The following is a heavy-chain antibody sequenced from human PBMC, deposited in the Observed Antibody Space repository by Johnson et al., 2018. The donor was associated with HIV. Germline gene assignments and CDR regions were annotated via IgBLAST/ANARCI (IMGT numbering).Heavy chain of an antibody. D-gene: IGHD5-12*01. J-gene: IGHJ3*02. CDR1: RFTFSSYA. CDR2: ISYDGSKK. CDR3: ARDSGYEDHDGFDI. Sequence: QVQLVESGGGVVQPGRSLRLSCAASRFTFSSYAMHWVRQAPGKGLEWVAVISYDGSKKYYADSVKGRFTISRDNSKNTLYLQMHSLRAEDTAVYYCARDSGYEDHDGFDIWGQGTMVTVSS. V-gene: IGHV3-30*04.